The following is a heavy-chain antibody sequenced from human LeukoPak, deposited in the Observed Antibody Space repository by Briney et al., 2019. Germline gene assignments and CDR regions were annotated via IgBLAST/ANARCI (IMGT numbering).Heavy chain of an antibody. Sequence: PSETLSLTCTVSGGSISSYYWSWIRQPAGKGLESIGHISTSGSTNYNPSLKSRVTMSVDTSKNQFSLKLSSVTAADTAVYYCARFFSAATWGYNWFDPWGQGTLVTVSS. CDR2: ISTSGST. CDR3: ARFFSAATWGYNWFDP. J-gene: IGHJ5*02. CDR1: GGSISSYY. V-gene: IGHV4-4*07. D-gene: IGHD2-15*01.